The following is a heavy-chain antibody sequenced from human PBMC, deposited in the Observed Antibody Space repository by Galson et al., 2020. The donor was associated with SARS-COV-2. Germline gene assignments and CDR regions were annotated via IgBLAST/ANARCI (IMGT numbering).Heavy chain of an antibody. CDR3: VRGALDASGFGGLDY. CDR2: VHQSGST. V-gene: IGHV4-34*01. J-gene: IGHJ4*02. D-gene: IGHD3-16*01. Sequence: SETLSLTCAVYGGSLDSPAWTWIRQSPGKGLEWIGEVHQSGSTNYNPSLKSRVTISVETSKKQFFLRLSGVTAADRAMYYCVRGALDASGFGGLDYWGQGTLITVSS. CDR1: GGSLDSPA.